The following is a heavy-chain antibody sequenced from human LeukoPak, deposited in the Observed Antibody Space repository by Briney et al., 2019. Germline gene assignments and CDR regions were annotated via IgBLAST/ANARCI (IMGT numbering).Heavy chain of an antibody. D-gene: IGHD5-18*01. J-gene: IGHJ4*02. Sequence: ASVKVSCKASGGTFSSYAISWVRQAPGQGLEWMGGIIPIFGTANYAQKFQGRVTITADESTSTAYMELSSLRSEDTAVYYCARGGGYSYGYPRYYFDYWGQGTLVTVSS. V-gene: IGHV1-69*13. CDR1: GGTFSSYA. CDR3: ARGGGYSYGYPRYYFDY. CDR2: IIPIFGTA.